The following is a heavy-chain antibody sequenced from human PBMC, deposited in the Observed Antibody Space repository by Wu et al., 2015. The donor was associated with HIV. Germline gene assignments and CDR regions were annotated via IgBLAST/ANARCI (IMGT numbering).Heavy chain of an antibody. Sequence: QVQLVQSGIEVKKSGASVKVSCKASGYNFNGFGIIWVRQAPGQGLEWMGWISDYERNIHYGQKFRGRLTLTADTVTSTAFMDLRNLRSDDTAIYFCARATSGYNCAIQVNFDYWGQGT. V-gene: IGHV1-18*01. D-gene: IGHD5-12*01. CDR2: ISDYERNI. CDR1: GYNFNGFG. J-gene: IGHJ4*02. CDR3: ARATSGYNCAIQVNFDY.